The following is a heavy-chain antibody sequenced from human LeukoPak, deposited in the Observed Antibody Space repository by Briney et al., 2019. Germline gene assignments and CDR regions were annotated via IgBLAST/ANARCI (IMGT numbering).Heavy chain of an antibody. D-gene: IGHD1-1*01. Sequence: SETLSLTCTVSGGSISNHYWGWVRQPPGKGLEWIGFVHYSGNTNYNPSLRNRVTISADTSKKQFSLELRSVTAADTAVYYCASRPPGNDYLAYFDYWGQGTLVTVSS. CDR1: GGSISNHY. CDR2: VHYSGNT. V-gene: IGHV4-59*08. J-gene: IGHJ4*02. CDR3: ASRPPGNDYLAYFDY.